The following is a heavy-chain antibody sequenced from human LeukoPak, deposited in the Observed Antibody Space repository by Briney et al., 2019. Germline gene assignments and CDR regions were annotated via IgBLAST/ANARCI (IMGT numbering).Heavy chain of an antibody. CDR1: GYTLTELS. CDR3: ASSPLAGEYYFDY. Sequence: ASVKVSCKVPGYTLTELSMHWVRQAPGKGLEWMGGFDPEDGETIYAQKFQGRVTMTEDTSTDTAYMELSSLRSEDTAVYYCASSPLAGEYYFDYWGQGTLVTVSS. CDR2: FDPEDGET. D-gene: IGHD3-10*01. V-gene: IGHV1-24*01. J-gene: IGHJ4*02.